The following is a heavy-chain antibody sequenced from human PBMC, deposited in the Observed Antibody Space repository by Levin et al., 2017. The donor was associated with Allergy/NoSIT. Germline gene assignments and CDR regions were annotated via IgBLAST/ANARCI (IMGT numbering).Heavy chain of an antibody. CDR1: GFTFDDYA. J-gene: IGHJ3*02. D-gene: IGHD1-26*01. Sequence: GGSLRLSCAASGFTFDDYAMHWVRQAPGKGLEWVSGISWNSGSIGYADSVKGRFTISRDNAKNSLYLQMNSLRAEDTALYYCAKDVNRVGVRGGAFDIWGQGTMVTVSS. V-gene: IGHV3-9*01. CDR3: AKDVNRVGVRGGAFDI. CDR2: ISWNSGSI.